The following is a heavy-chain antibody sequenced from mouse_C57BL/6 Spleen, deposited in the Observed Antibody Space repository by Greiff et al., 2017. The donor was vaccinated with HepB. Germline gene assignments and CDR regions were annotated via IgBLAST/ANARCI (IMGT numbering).Heavy chain of an antibody. CDR2: IYPGDGDT. D-gene: IGHD2-4*01. V-gene: IGHV1-82*01. Sequence: QVQLKESGPELVKPGASVKISCKASGYAFSSSWMNWVKQRPGKGLEWIGRIYPGDGDTNYNGKFKGKATLTADKSSSTAYMQLSSLTSEDSAVYFCARNYYYDYHAWFAYWGQGTLVTVSA. CDR1: GYAFSSSW. J-gene: IGHJ3*01. CDR3: ARNYYYDYHAWFAY.